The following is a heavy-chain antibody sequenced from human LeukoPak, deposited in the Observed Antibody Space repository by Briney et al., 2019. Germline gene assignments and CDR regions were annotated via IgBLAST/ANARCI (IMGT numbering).Heavy chain of an antibody. Sequence: GGSLRLSCSASGFTFSSSGMHWVRQAPGKGLEWVAVISYDGSKKYYADSVKGRFTISRDNSKNTLFLQMNSLRPEDTAVYYCAKIPIFSGGWYIFDQWGQGTLVTVSS. CDR1: GFTFSSSG. J-gene: IGHJ4*02. D-gene: IGHD6-19*01. CDR3: AKIPIFSGGWYIFDQ. CDR2: ISYDGSKK. V-gene: IGHV3-30*18.